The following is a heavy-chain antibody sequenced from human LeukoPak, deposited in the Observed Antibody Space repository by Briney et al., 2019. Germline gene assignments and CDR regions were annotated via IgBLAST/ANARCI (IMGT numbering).Heavy chain of an antibody. Sequence: GGSLRLSCAASGFTFSSYGMHWVRQAPGKGLEWVAVISYDGSNKYYADSVEGRFTISRDNSKNTLYLQMNSLRAEDTAVYYCAKTPRQYCSSTSCPNHFDYWGQGTLVTVSS. J-gene: IGHJ4*02. CDR2: ISYDGSNK. V-gene: IGHV3-30*18. D-gene: IGHD2-2*01. CDR3: AKTPRQYCSSTSCPNHFDY. CDR1: GFTFSSYG.